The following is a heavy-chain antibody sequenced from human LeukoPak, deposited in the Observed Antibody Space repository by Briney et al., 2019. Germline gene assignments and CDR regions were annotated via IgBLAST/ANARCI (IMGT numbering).Heavy chain of an antibody. Sequence: GGSLRLSCAASGFTFDDYAMHWVRQAPGKGLEWVSGISWNSGSIGYADSVKGRFTISRDNAKNSLYLQMNSLRAEDTALYYCAKAHSYSSGSYPDYWGQGTLVTVS. J-gene: IGHJ4*02. V-gene: IGHV3-9*01. CDR3: AKAHSYSSGSYPDY. D-gene: IGHD6-19*01. CDR2: ISWNSGSI. CDR1: GFTFDDYA.